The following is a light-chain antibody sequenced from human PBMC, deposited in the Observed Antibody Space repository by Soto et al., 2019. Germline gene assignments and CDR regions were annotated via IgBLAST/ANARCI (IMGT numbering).Light chain of an antibody. V-gene: IGKV3-20*01. Sequence: DIVLAQSPGTLSLSPGDSATLSCRDSQSVTSGYLAWYQQKTGQSPRLLMYGESSRATGVPDRFSGSGSGTDLNLTITRLEPEDFAVYYCHKYGTSPLTCGGGTKVDIK. CDR1: QSVTSGY. J-gene: IGKJ4*01. CDR3: HKYGTSPLT. CDR2: GES.